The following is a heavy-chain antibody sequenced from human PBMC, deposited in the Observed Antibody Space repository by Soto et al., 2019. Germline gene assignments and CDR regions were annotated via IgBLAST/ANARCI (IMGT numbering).Heavy chain of an antibody. CDR2: ISTDGTST. Sequence: GGSLRLSCAASGFTFRSHWMHWVRQGPGKGLAWVARISTDGTSTSYADSVRGRFTISRDNAKNTLYLQMNSLRAEDTAVYYCALKHSSSWAYYYYYMDVWGKGTTVTVSS. D-gene: IGHD6-13*01. J-gene: IGHJ6*03. CDR1: GFTFRSHW. CDR3: ALKHSSSWAYYYYYMDV. V-gene: IGHV3-74*01.